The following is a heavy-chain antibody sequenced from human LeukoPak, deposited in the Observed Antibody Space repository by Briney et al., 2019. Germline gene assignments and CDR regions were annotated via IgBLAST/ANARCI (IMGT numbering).Heavy chain of an antibody. J-gene: IGHJ4*02. CDR1: GFTFGDYA. D-gene: IGHD6-13*01. CDR2: IRSKTYGGAI. Sequence: QSGGSLRLSCTTSGFTFGDYAMGWFRQAPGMGLEWVGFIRSKTYGGAIEYAASVQGRFTISRDDSKSIAYLQMNSLKTEDTAFYYCSREVIGAGQPFDYWGQGTLVTVSS. CDR3: SREVIGAGQPFDY. V-gene: IGHV3-49*03.